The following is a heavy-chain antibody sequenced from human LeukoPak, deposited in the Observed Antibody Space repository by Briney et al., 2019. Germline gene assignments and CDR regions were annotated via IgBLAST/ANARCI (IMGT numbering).Heavy chain of an antibody. Sequence: PGGSLRLSCAASGFSFSSYAMSWVRQAPGKGLEWVSAISGSGGNTYYADSVKGRFTISRDNSKNTLYLQMKSLRAEDTAVYYCAKALRGSSGDLDYWGQGTLVTVSS. J-gene: IGHJ4*02. CDR2: ISGSGGNT. D-gene: IGHD6-25*01. CDR1: GFSFSSYA. V-gene: IGHV3-23*01. CDR3: AKALRGSSGDLDY.